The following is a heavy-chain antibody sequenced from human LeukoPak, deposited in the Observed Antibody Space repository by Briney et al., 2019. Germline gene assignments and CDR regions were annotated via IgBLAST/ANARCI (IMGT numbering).Heavy chain of an antibody. CDR3: AKGIVGATLEPFDC. J-gene: IGHJ4*02. D-gene: IGHD1-26*01. CDR2: ISGGGGST. V-gene: IGHV3-23*01. Sequence: GGSLTLSCAASGFTFSSYAMSWVPQAPGKGREWVSAISGGGGSTYYADSVKGRFTISRDNSKNTLYLQMNSLRAEDTAVYYCAKGIVGATLEPFDCWGQGTLVTVSS. CDR1: GFTFSSYA.